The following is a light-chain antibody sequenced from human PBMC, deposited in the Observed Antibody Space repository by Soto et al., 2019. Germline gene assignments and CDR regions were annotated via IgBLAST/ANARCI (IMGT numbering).Light chain of an antibody. CDR1: NSNISGNS. V-gene: IGLV1-51*01. CDR3: GSWDSSLSAYV. Sequence: QSVLSQPPSVSPAPRQKVTISYSGSNSNISGNSVSWYQQLPAAAPRLLIYDDNKRPSGIPGGFAGSKSGTSATLGITGFQTGDEADYYCGSWDSSLSAYVFGSGTKVTVL. J-gene: IGLJ1*01. CDR2: DDN.